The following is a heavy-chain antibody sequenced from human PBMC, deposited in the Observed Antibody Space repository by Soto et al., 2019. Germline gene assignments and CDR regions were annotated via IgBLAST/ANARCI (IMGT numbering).Heavy chain of an antibody. D-gene: IGHD6-19*01. CDR2: IRSKTNSYAT. Sequence: PGGSLRLSCAASGFTFGGSAMHWVRQASGKGLEWVGHIRSKTNSYATAYAESVKGRFTISRDDSMNTAYPQMNSLKTEDTAVYFCTRQTDAVQWLVVPTDYNFDYWGQGTLVTVSS. J-gene: IGHJ4*02. CDR3: TRQTDAVQWLVVPTDYNFDY. CDR1: GFTFGGSA. V-gene: IGHV3-73*01.